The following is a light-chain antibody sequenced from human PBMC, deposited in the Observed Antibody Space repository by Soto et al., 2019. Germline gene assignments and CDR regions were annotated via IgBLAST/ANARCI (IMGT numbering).Light chain of an antibody. CDR1: SSDVGGYNY. CDR3: SSYTSSSTSYV. J-gene: IGLJ1*01. CDR2: AVN. V-gene: IGLV2-14*01. Sequence: ALTQPASVSGSPGQSITISCTGTSSDVGGYNYVSWYQQHPGKAPKLMIYAVNNRPSGVSNRFSGSKSGNTASLTISGLQAEDEADYYCSSYTSSSTSYVFGTGTKVTVL.